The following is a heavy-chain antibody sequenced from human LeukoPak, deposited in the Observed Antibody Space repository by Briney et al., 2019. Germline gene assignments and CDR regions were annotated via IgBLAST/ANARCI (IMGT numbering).Heavy chain of an antibody. CDR2: INAGNGNT. CDR1: GYTFTSYD. V-gene: IGHV1-3*01. CDR3: ARSSSGYYYWDY. J-gene: IGHJ4*02. Sequence: ASVKVSCKASGYTFTSYDINWVRQAPGQRLEWMGWINAGNGNTKYSQKFQGRVTITRDTSASTAYMELSSLRSEDTAVYYCARSSSGYYYWDYWGQGTLVTVSS. D-gene: IGHD3-22*01.